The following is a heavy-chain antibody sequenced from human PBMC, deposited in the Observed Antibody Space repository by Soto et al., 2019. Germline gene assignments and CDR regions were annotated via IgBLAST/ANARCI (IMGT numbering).Heavy chain of an antibody. D-gene: IGHD3-3*01. CDR2: TTSQSYGGTT. CDR1: GFTSSDHA. CDR3: ARDGDYYGMDV. J-gene: IGHJ6*02. V-gene: IGHV3-49*04. Sequence: GGSLRLSCTFSGFTSSDHALTWVRQAPGKGLEWVAFTTSQSYGGTTEYAASVKGRFSISRDDSKNIAYLQMNGLQTADTAIYYCARDGDYYGMDVWGQGTTVTVSS.